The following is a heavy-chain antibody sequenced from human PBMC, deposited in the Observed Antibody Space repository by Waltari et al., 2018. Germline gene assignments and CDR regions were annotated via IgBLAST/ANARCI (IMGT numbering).Heavy chain of an antibody. V-gene: IGHV3-21*02. CDR1: GFTFMNYV. J-gene: IGHJ4*02. CDR3: AFGGGYLRY. D-gene: IGHD2-21*02. Sequence: EVLLVESGGGLVKPGGSLKLSCAGSGFTFMNYVINWVRQAPGKGPEWVSSISSYSNNIFYADSVKGRFTISRDNANNSLYLQMNSLREEDTGIYYCAFGGGYLRYWGQGTLVTVSS. CDR2: ISSYSNNI.